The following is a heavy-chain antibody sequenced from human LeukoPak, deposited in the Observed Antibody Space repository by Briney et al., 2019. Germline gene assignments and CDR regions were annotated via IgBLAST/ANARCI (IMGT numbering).Heavy chain of an antibody. CDR2: IYTSGST. Sequence: PSQTLSLTCTVSGGSISSGSYYWSWIRQPAGKGLEWIGRIYTSGSTNYNPSLKNRVTISVDTSKNQFSLKLSSVTAADTAVYYCARGVTIPPLPTRVFDYWGQGTLVTVSS. CDR3: ARGVTIPPLPTRVFDY. D-gene: IGHD3-9*01. V-gene: IGHV4-61*02. CDR1: GGSISSGSYY. J-gene: IGHJ4*02.